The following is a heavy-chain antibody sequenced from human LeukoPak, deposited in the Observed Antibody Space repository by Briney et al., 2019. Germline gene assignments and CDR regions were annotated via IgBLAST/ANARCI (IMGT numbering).Heavy chain of an antibody. CDR3: AREVSSYGSYYFDY. V-gene: IGHV1-18*01. D-gene: IGHD5-18*01. CDR2: ISAYNGNT. CDR1: GYTFTSYG. J-gene: IGHJ4*02. Sequence: ASVKVSCKASGYTFTSYGISWVRQAPGQGLEWMGWISAYNGNTNYAQKLQGRVTMTTDTSTSTAYMELRSLRSDDTAVYYCAREVSSYGSYYFDYWGQGTLVTVSS.